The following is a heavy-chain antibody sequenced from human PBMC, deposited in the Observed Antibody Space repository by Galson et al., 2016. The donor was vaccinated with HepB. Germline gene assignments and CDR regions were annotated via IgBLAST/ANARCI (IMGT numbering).Heavy chain of an antibody. Sequence: SLRLSCAASGFNFITTWMHWVRQSPGKGLVWVSRINGDGRITNYADSVRGRFTISRDNAKNTVSLQMNSLRAGDTAIYYCVRDFLWGEGADAFDIWGQGTRVTVSS. CDR2: INGDGRIT. J-gene: IGHJ3*02. CDR1: GFNFITTW. D-gene: IGHD3-16*01. CDR3: VRDFLWGEGADAFDI. V-gene: IGHV3-74*01.